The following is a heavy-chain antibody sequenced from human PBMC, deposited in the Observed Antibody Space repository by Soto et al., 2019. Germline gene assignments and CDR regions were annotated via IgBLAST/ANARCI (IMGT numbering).Heavy chain of an antibody. CDR3: ATDSHVTIFGVVHHSFDY. Sequence: ASVKVSCKVSGYTLTELSMHWVRQAPGKGLEWMGGFDPEDGETTYAQKFQGRVTMTQDTSTDTAYMELSSLRSEDTAVYYCATDSHVTIFGVVHHSFDYWGQGTLVTVSS. CDR2: FDPEDGET. CDR1: GYTLTELS. V-gene: IGHV1-24*01. D-gene: IGHD3-3*01. J-gene: IGHJ4*02.